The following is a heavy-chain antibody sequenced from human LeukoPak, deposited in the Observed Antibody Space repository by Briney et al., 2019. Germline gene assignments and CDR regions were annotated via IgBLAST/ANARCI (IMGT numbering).Heavy chain of an antibody. J-gene: IGHJ5*02. CDR1: GGSISSGSYY. V-gene: IGHV4-61*02. CDR2: IYTSGST. Sequence: TLSLTCTVSGGSISSGSYYWSWIRQPAGKGLEWIGRIYTSGSTNYNPSLKSRVTISVDTSKNQFSLKLSSVTAADTAVYYCARDGGVYTRNNWFDPWGQGTLVTVSS. D-gene: IGHD2-2*02. CDR3: ARDGGVYTRNNWFDP.